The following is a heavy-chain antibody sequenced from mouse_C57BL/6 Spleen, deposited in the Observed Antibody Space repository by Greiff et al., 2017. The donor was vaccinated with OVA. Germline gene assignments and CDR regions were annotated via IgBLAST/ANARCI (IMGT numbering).Heavy chain of an antibody. CDR2: IYPGSGNT. J-gene: IGHJ4*01. V-gene: IGHV1-66*01. CDR1: GYSFTSYY. CDR3: ADGYVYAMDY. Sequence: VQLQESGPELVKPGASVKISCKASGYSFTSYYIHWVKQRPGQGLEWIGWIYPGSGNTKYNEKFKGKATLTADTSSSTAYMQLSSLTSEDSAVYYCADGYVYAMDYWGQGTSVTVSS. D-gene: IGHD2-2*01.